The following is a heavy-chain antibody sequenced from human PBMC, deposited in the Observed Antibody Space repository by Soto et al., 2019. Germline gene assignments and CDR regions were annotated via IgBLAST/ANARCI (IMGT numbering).Heavy chain of an antibody. CDR1: GGTFSSYT. CDR3: LVSGSSSRRFAFDI. J-gene: IGHJ3*02. CDR2: IIPILGIA. Sequence: QVQLVQSGAEVKKPGSSVKVSCKASGGTFSSYTISWVRQAPGQGLEWMGRIIPILGIANYAQKFQGRVTSTADKSTSTAYMELSSLRSEDTAVYYCLVSGSSSRRFAFDIWGQGTMVTVSS. D-gene: IGHD6-6*01. V-gene: IGHV1-69*02.